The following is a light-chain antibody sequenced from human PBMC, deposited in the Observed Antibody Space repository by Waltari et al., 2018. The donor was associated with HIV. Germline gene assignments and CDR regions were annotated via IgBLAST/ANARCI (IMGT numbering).Light chain of an antibody. CDR3: AAWDDSLHGVL. Sequence: QSVLTQPPSVSEAPRQRVTISCSGSSSNIGNNAVNWYQQLPGKAPKLLIYYNDLLSSGVSDRFSGSKSGTSASLAISGLQSEDEADYYCAAWDDSLHGVLFGGGTKLTVL. CDR1: SSNIGNNA. J-gene: IGLJ3*02. CDR2: YND. V-gene: IGLV1-36*01.